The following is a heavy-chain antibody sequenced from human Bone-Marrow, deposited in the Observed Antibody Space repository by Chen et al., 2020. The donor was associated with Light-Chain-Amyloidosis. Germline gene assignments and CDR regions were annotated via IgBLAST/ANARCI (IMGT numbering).Heavy chain of an antibody. V-gene: IGHV3-7*03. CDR2: VRQDVSEX. J-gene: IGHJ4*02. D-gene: IGHD3-3*01. Sequence: WVRQSPGKGLEWVANVRQDVSEXXXAASVKGXXXXXXXXXKXSVYLQMNNLRXXXTAVYYCARDRTLFGVAQYYFDYWGQGTRVT. CDR3: ARDRTLFGVAQYYFDY.